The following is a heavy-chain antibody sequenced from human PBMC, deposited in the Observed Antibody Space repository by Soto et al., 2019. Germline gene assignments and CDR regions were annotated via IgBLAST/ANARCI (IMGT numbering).Heavy chain of an antibody. CDR3: ARHDCISSSCYYYYYYGMDV. J-gene: IGHJ6*02. Sequence: QVQLVQSGAEVKKPGSSVKVSCKASGGTFSSYAISWVRQAPGQGLEWMGGIIPIFGTANYAQTFQGRVTMTADESTSTAYMELSSLRSEDTAVYYCARHDCISSSCYYYYYYGMDVWGQGTTVTVSS. CDR2: IIPIFGTA. D-gene: IGHD2-2*01. V-gene: IGHV1-69*12. CDR1: GGTFSSYA.